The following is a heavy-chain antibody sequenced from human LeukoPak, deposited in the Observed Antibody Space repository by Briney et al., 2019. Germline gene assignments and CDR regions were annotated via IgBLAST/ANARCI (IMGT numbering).Heavy chain of an antibody. J-gene: IGHJ4*02. CDR1: GFTFSSHW. CDR2: IKQDGSEK. D-gene: IGHD2-2*02. V-gene: IGHV3-7*01. CDR3: ARDGGYCSSTSCYTGPTLDY. Sequence: PGGSLRLSCAASGFTFSSHWMSWVRQAPGKGLEWVANIKQDGSEKYYVDSVKGRFTISRDNAKNSLYLQMNSLRAEDTAVYYCARDGGYCSSTSCYTGPTLDYWGQGTLVTVSS.